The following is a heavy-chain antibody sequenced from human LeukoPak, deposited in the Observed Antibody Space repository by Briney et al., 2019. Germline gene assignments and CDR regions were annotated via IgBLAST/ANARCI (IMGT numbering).Heavy chain of an antibody. J-gene: IGHJ3*02. V-gene: IGHV4-61*01. D-gene: IGHD3-22*01. CDR1: GGSISSSSHY. CDR2: IYYSGST. CDR3: ARDKDYFDSGGAFDI. Sequence: SETLSLTCTVSGGSISSSSHYWGWIRQPPGKGLEWIGYIYYSGSTNYNPSLKSRVTMSVDTSKNQFSLRLSSVTAADTAVYYCARDKDYFDSGGAFDIWGQGTMVTVSS.